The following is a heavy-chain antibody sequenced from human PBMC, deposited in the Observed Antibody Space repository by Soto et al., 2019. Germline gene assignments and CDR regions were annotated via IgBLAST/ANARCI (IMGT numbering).Heavy chain of an antibody. CDR2: INAGNGNT. Sequence: ASVKVSCQASGYTFTSYAMHWVRQAPGQRLEWMGWINAGNGNTKYSQKFQGRVTITRDTSASTAYMELSSLRSEDTAVYYCAKGYCSSTSCYASDYWGQGTLVTVSS. D-gene: IGHD2-2*01. CDR3: AKGYCSSTSCYASDY. V-gene: IGHV1-3*01. J-gene: IGHJ4*02. CDR1: GYTFTSYA.